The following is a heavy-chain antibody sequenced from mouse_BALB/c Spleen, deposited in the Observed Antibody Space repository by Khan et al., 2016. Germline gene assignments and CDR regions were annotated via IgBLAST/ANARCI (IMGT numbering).Heavy chain of an antibody. D-gene: IGHD1-1*01. Sequence: EVQLQESGPGLVKPSQSLSLTCTVTGYSITSDYAWNWIRQFPGNKLEWMGYISYSGSTSYNPSLKSRISITRDTSKNQFFLQLNSVTTEDTATSYCASTTGVATRYFDVWGEGTTVTVSS. J-gene: IGHJ1*01. CDR3: ASTTGVATRYFDV. V-gene: IGHV3-2*02. CDR2: ISYSGST. CDR1: GYSITSDYA.